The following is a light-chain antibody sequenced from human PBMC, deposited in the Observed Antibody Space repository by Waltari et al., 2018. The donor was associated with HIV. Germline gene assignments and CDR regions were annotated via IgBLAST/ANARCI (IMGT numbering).Light chain of an antibody. CDR1: NGDIGDDKS. Sequence: QSALTQPASVSASHGQPITIPCAGNNGDIGDDKSLSWYHHVPGHAPQLVIYEGTNRPLGVSDRFSASKSGDTASLTISYLLNEDEGDYYCASFTSNTWLFGGGTKVTVL. V-gene: IGLV2-14*01. CDR3: ASFTSNTWL. CDR2: EGT. J-gene: IGLJ3*02.